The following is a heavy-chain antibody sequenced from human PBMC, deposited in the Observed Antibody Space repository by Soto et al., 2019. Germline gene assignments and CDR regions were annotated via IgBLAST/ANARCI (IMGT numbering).Heavy chain of an antibody. J-gene: IGHJ3*02. CDR1: GGSISSSSYY. D-gene: IGHD4-17*01. V-gene: IGHV4-39*01. CDR2: IYYSGST. Sequence: QLKLQESGPGLVKPSETLSLTCTVSGGSISSSSYYWGWIRHPPGKGLEWIGSIYYSGSTYYNPSLKSRVTISVDTSKNQFSLKLSSVTAADTAVYYCARLALRWLLLKSDAFDIWGQGTMVTVSS. CDR3: ARLALRWLLLKSDAFDI.